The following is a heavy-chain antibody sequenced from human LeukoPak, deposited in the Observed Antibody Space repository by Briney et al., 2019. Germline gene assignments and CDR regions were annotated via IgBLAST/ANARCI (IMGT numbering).Heavy chain of an antibody. Sequence: SETLSLTCTVSGGSITNSYYWSWIRQPPGKGLVWIGYIYNTGSTNYDPSLKSRVTISVDTSKNQFSLKLTSVTAADTAVYYCARESAVTYDAFDIWGRGTMVTVSS. V-gene: IGHV4-59*01. CDR2: IYNTGST. CDR1: GGSITNSYY. CDR3: ARESAVTYDAFDI. D-gene: IGHD4-17*01. J-gene: IGHJ3*02.